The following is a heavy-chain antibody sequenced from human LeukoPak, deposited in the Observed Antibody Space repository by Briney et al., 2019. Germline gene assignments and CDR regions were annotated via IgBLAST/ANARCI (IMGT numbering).Heavy chain of an antibody. CDR3: AKDISGYEGDYFDY. CDR1: GITVSTNY. J-gene: IGHJ4*02. CDR2: IYSGGGT. Sequence: GGSLRLSCAASGITVSTNYMSWVRQAPGKGLEWVSIIYSGGGTYCADSVKGRFTISRDNSKSTLYLQMNSLRAEDTAVYYCAKDISGYEGDYFDYWGQGTLVTVSS. V-gene: IGHV3-53*01. D-gene: IGHD5-12*01.